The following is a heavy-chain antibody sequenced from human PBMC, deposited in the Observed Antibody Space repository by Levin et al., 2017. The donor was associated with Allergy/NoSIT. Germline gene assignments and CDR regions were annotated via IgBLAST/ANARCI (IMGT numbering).Heavy chain of an antibody. CDR3: ARVDTAMEDAFDI. V-gene: IGHV1-18*01. CDR1: GYTFTSYG. CDR2: ISAYNGNT. D-gene: IGHD5-18*01. Sequence: ASVKVSCKASGYTFTSYGISWLRQAPGQGLEWLGWISAYNGNTNYAQKLQDRVTMTTDASTTTAYMELRTLTSDDTAMYYCARVDTAMEDAFDIWGQGTMVTGS. J-gene: IGHJ3*02.